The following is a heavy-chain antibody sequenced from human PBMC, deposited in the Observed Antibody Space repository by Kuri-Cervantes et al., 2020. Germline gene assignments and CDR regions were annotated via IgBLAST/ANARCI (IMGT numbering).Heavy chain of an antibody. Sequence: GESLKISCAASGFTFSSYGMSWVRQAPGQGLEWVSSISAGGGNTYYADSVKGRFTISRDNSKNTLYLQMNSLRAEDTAVYYCARAGLVGATSVLVWYFDLWGRGTLVTVSS. CDR3: ARAGLVGATSVLVWYFDL. V-gene: IGHV3-23*01. D-gene: IGHD1-26*01. J-gene: IGHJ2*01. CDR2: ISAGGGNT. CDR1: GFTFSSYG.